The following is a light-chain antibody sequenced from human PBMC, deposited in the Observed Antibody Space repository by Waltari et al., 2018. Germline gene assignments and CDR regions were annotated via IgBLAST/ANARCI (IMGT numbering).Light chain of an antibody. CDR3: AAWDDTLNGRDVV. CDR1: PSKIERNA. Sequence: QSVLTQPPSASGTPGQTVAIPCSGSPSKIERNAVNWPMHLPGTPPKVLTFNNNQRPSGVPARFSGSKTGTSASLAISGLQAEDEADYYCAAWDDTLNGRDVVFGGGTKLTVL. CDR2: NNN. J-gene: IGLJ2*01. V-gene: IGLV1-44*01.